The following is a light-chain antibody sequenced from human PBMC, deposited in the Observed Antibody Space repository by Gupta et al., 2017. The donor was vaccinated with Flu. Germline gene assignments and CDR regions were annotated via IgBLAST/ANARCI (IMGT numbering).Light chain of an antibody. Sequence: DIQLTLSLSSVAASVGDRVTLTCRASQSIRTWLTWYQQKPGKAPKLLIYAASNLQSGVPSRFSGSGSGTEFPLTINSLQPEDFATYYCQQAYSFPITFGQGTRLEIK. CDR1: QSIRTW. J-gene: IGKJ5*01. V-gene: IGKV1-12*01. CDR3: QQAYSFPIT. CDR2: AAS.